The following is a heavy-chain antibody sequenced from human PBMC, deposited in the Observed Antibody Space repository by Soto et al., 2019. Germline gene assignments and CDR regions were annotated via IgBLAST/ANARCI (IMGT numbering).Heavy chain of an antibody. CDR1: GFSISSYY. V-gene: IGHV4-59*01. CDR2: IYYSGST. Sequence: SETLSLTCTVSGFSISSYYWSWIRQPPGKGLEWIGYIYYSGSTNYNPSLKSRVTISVDTSKNQFSLKLSSVTAADTAVYYCARVPRYDSSGYAWWFDPWGQGTQVTVSS. CDR3: ARVPRYDSSGYAWWFDP. J-gene: IGHJ5*02. D-gene: IGHD3-22*01.